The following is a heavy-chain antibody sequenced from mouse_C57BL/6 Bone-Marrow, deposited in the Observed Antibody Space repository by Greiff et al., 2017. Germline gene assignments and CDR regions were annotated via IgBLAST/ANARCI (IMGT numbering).Heavy chain of an antibody. D-gene: IGHD1-1*01. CDR1: GFNIKDYY. CDR2: IDPEDGAT. J-gene: IGHJ2*01. CDR3: TRSLIYYDTND. Sequence: EVQLQQSGAELVKPGASVKLSCTASGFNIKDYYIHWVKQRTEQGLEWIGRIDPEDGATKYAPKFQDKATITADTSSNTAYLQLSSLTSEDTAVYYSTRSLIYYDTNDWGQGTTLSVSA. V-gene: IGHV14-2*01.